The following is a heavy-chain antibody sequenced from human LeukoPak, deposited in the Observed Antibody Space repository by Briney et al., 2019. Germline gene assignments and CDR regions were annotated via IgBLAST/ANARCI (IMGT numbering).Heavy chain of an antibody. D-gene: IGHD6-19*01. Sequence: ASVKVSCKASGYTFTGYYMHWVRQAPGQGLEWMGWINPNSGGTNYAQKFQGRVTMTRDTSISTAYMQLGRLRSDDTAVYYCARDKNGSSGWYSFFDYWGQGTLVTVSS. V-gene: IGHV1-2*02. J-gene: IGHJ4*02. CDR2: INPNSGGT. CDR1: GYTFTGYY. CDR3: ARDKNGSSGWYSFFDY.